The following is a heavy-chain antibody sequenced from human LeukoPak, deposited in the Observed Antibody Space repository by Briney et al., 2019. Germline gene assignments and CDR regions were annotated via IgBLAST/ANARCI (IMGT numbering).Heavy chain of an antibody. CDR2: ISGSGGDT. CDR1: GSTFSSYA. D-gene: IGHD3-10*01. J-gene: IGHJ6*02. CDR3: AKDRLYYYGSGPYYYYYGMDV. Sequence: GGSLILSCAASGSTFSSYAMSWVRQAPGKGLEWVSAISGSGGDTDYADSVKGRFTISRDNSKNTLYLQMNSLRAEDTAVYYCAKDRLYYYGSGPYYYYYGMDVWGQGTTVTVSS. V-gene: IGHV3-23*01.